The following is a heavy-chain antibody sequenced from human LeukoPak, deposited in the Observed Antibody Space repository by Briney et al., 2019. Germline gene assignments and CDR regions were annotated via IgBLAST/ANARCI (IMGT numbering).Heavy chain of an antibody. CDR1: GFTFSTYG. CDR3: ARSRDGHNHGLL. V-gene: IGHV3-33*01. Sequence: GSLRLSCVASGFTFSTYGMHWVRQAPGKGLESVAAIWYDGSDKYADSVKGRVTISRDNVQNTLYLQMNSLRAEDTAVYYCARSRDGHNHGLLWGQGTLVTVSS. J-gene: IGHJ4*02. CDR2: IWYDGSDK. D-gene: IGHD2-21*01.